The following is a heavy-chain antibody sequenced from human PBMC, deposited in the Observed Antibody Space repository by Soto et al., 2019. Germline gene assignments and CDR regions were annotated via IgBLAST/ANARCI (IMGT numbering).Heavy chain of an antibody. CDR1: GGTFSSYA. CDR3: ARDAAVDGRGWFDP. Sequence: SVKDSFKACGGTFSSYAISLVRQAPGQGLEWMGGIIPIFGTANYAQKFQGRVTITADESTSTAYMELSSLRSEDTAVYCCARDAAVDGRGWFDPWGQGTLVTVSS. CDR2: IIPIFGTA. D-gene: IGHD6-19*01. J-gene: IGHJ5*02. V-gene: IGHV1-69*13.